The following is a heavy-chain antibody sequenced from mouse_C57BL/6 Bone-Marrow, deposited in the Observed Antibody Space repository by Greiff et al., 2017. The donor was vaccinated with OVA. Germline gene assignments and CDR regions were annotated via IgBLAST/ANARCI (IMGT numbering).Heavy chain of an antibody. D-gene: IGHD2-2*01. V-gene: IGHV5-9*01. CDR1: GFTFSSYT. CDR2: ISGGGGNT. J-gene: IGHJ4*01. Sequence: EVQLVESGGGLVKPGGSLKLSCAASGFTFSSYTMSWVRQTPEKRLEWVATISGGGGNTYYPDSVKGRFTISRDNAKNTLYLQMSSLRSEDTALYYCARRGYDGYYYAMDYWGQGTSVTVSS. CDR3: ARRGYDGYYYAMDY.